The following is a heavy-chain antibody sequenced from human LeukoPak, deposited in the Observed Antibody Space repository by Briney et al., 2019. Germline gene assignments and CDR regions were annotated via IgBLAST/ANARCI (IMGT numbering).Heavy chain of an antibody. CDR3: ARGSRYFDWLSGFDY. J-gene: IGHJ4*02. CDR1: GFTFSSYA. Sequence: GGSLRLSCAASGFTFSSYAMHWVRQAPGKGLEYVSAISSNGGSTYYANSVKGRFTISRDNSKNTLYLQIGSLRAEDMAAYYCARGSRYFDWLSGFDYWGQGTLVTVSS. V-gene: IGHV3-64*01. D-gene: IGHD3-9*01. CDR2: ISSNGGST.